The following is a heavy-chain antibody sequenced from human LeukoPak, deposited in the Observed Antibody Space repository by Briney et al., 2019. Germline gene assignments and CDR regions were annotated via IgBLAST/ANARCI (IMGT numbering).Heavy chain of an antibody. CDR2: INPNSGGT. CDR1: GYTFTSYY. Sequence: GASVKVSCKASGYTFTSYYMHWVRQAPGQGLEWMGRINPNSGGTNYAQKFQGRVTMTRDTSISTAYMELSRLRSDDTAVYYCAREYDDYGDYFDYWGQGTLVTVSS. J-gene: IGHJ4*02. CDR3: AREYDDYGDYFDY. D-gene: IGHD4-17*01. V-gene: IGHV1-2*06.